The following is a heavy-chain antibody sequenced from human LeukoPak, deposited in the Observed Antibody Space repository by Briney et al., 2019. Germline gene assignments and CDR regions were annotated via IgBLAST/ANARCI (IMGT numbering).Heavy chain of an antibody. D-gene: IGHD3-10*01. CDR3: ARHVGFITMVRGVINNNWFDP. V-gene: IGHV4-39*01. CDR1: GGSFSGYY. CDR2: IYYSGSP. Sequence: SETLSLTCAVYGGSFSGYYWGWIRQPPGKGLEWIGSIYYSGSPYYNPSLKSRVTISVDTSKKQFSLKLSSVTAADTAVYYCARHVGFITMVRGVINNNWFDPWGQGTLVTVSS. J-gene: IGHJ5*02.